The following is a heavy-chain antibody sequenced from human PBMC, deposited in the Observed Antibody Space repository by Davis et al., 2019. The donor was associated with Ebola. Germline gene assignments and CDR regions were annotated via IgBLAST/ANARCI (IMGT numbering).Heavy chain of an antibody. CDR1: GFTFSSYW. J-gene: IGHJ6*04. CDR2: ISSSSSTI. V-gene: IGHV3-48*02. D-gene: IGHD1-1*01. Sequence: GESLKISCAASGFTFSSYWMNWVRQAPGKGLEWVSYISSSSSTIYYADSVKGRFTISRDNAKNSLYLQMNSLRDEDTAVYYCARKGQRDYYYYGMDVWGKGTTVTVSS. CDR3: ARKGQRDYYYYGMDV.